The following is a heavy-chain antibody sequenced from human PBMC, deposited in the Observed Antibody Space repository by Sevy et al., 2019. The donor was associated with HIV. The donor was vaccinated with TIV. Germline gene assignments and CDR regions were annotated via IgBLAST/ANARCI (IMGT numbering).Heavy chain of an antibody. V-gene: IGHV3-30*18. CDR1: GLSFSYYG. D-gene: IGHD1-26*01. CDR2: ISHDGINE. CDR3: ANAYSGSYSHSYLYALDV. J-gene: IGHJ6*02. Sequence: GGSLRLSCIGSGLSFSYYGIHWVRQSPGKGLDWVALISHDGINEYYAESVKGRFTTSRDNSKNTVYLEMNSLRNEDTAIYFCANAYSGSYSHSYLYALDVWGQGTTVTVSS.